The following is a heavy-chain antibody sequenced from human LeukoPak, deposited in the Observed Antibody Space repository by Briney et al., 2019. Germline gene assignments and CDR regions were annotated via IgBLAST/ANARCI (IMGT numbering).Heavy chain of an antibody. D-gene: IGHD3-9*01. CDR1: GGSLSNYY. CDR2: IYYSGST. J-gene: IGHJ4*02. Sequence: PSETLSLTCTVSGGSLSNYYWNWIRQPPGKGLEWIAYIYYSGSTNYNPSLRSRVTISLDTSKNQFSLKLSSVTTADTAVYYCARMPDILTGLDSWGQGTLVTVSS. V-gene: IGHV4-59*01. CDR3: ARMPDILTGLDS.